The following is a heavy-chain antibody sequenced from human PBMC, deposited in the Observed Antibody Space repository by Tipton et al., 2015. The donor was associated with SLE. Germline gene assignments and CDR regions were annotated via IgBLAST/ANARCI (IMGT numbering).Heavy chain of an antibody. V-gene: IGHV4-39*07. J-gene: IGHJ4*02. D-gene: IGHD7-27*01. CDR1: DGSIRSTNYY. CDR2: IFYTGST. Sequence: TLSLTCTVSDGSIRSTNYYWGWIRQPPGKGLEWIGSIFYTGSTYYNPSLKSRVSFSIDTSKNQFSLQLNSVTAADTAVYYCVRENWGLDYWGQGTVVTVSS. CDR3: VRENWGLDY.